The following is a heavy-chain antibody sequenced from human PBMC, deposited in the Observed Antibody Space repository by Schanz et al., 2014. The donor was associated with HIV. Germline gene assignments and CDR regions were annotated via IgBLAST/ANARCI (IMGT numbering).Heavy chain of an antibody. V-gene: IGHV3-23*01. CDR3: AKVAIHSSGWLPFDY. Sequence: EVQMLESGGGSVQPGGSLRLSCAASGFTFSNFAMSWVRQAPGKGLEWVSSISGSGVSTFYAGSVKGRFAISRDKSKNTLYLQMNSLGAEDTAVYYCAKVAIHSSGWLPFDYWGQGTLVTVSS. J-gene: IGHJ4*02. CDR2: ISGSGVST. CDR1: GFTFSNFA. D-gene: IGHD6-19*01.